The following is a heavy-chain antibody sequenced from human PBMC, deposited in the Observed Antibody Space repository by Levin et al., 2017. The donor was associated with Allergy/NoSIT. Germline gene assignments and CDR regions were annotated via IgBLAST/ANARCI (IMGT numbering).Heavy chain of an antibody. CDR1: GFSLTTSGEG. CDR3: AHLLDGYKYGWGSYRYFDQ. D-gene: IGHD3-16*01. CDR2: IYWDDEK. Sequence: NVSGPTLVKPTQTLTLTCSFSGFSLTTSGEGVGWIRQPPGKALEWLALIYWDDEKRYSPSLKSRLSVTKATSNNQVVLIITNMDPVDTGTYYCAHLLDGYKYGWGSYRYFDQWGQGTLVTVCS. J-gene: IGHJ4*02. V-gene: IGHV2-5*02.